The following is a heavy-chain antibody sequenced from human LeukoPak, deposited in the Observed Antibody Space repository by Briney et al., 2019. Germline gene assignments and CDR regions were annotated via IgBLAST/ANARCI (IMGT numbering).Heavy chain of an antibody. CDR3: AVMTSQILGFDY. Sequence: SETLSLTCTVSGGSISSSSYYWGWIRQPPGKGLEWIGYIYYSGSTFYNPSLKSRVTISVDTSKNQFSLKLSSVTAADTAVYYCAVMTSQILGFDYWSQGTLVTVSS. V-gene: IGHV4-39*07. D-gene: IGHD2-21*02. CDR2: IYYSGST. CDR1: GGSISSSSYY. J-gene: IGHJ4*02.